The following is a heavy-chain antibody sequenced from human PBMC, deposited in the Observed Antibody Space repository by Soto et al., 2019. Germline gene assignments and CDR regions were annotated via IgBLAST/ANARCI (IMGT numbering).Heavy chain of an antibody. CDR2: ISYDGSNK. Sequence: QVQLVECGGGVVQPGRSLRLSCAASGFTFSSYAMHWVRQAPGKGLEWVAVISYDGSNKYYADSVKGRFTISRDNSKNTLYLQMNSLRAEDTAVYYCARELYSYGFYYGMDVWGQGTTVTGSS. CDR3: ARELYSYGFYYGMDV. J-gene: IGHJ6*02. CDR1: GFTFSSYA. D-gene: IGHD5-18*01. V-gene: IGHV3-30-3*01.